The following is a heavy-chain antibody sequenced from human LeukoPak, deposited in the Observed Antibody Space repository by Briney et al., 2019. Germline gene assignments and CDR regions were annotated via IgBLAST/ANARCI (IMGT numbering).Heavy chain of an antibody. Sequence: SETLSLTCAVSGGSFSAYYWTWIRQPPGEGLEWIGEINHSGSANYNPSLKSRVTISLDTSKNQFSLKLSSVTAADTAVYYCARGQGTVTTHWGQGTLVTVSS. J-gene: IGHJ4*02. CDR1: GGSFSAYY. V-gene: IGHV4-34*01. CDR2: INHSGSA. D-gene: IGHD4-17*01. CDR3: ARGQGTVTTH.